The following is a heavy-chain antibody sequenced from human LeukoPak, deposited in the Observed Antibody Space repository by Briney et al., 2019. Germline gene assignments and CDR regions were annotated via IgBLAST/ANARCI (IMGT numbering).Heavy chain of an antibody. CDR1: GFTFSSYS. CDR3: ASLTTGYFQH. J-gene: IGHJ1*01. D-gene: IGHD3-9*01. CDR2: ISSSSSTI. V-gene: IGHV3-48*01. Sequence: GGSLRLSCAASGFTFSSYSMNWVRQAPGKGLEWVSYISSSSSTIYYADSVKGRFTISRDNAKNSLYLQMNSLRAEDTAVYYCASLTTGYFQHWGQGTLVTVSS.